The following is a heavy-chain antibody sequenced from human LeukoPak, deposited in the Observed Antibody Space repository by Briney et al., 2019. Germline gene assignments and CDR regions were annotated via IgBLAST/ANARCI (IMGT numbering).Heavy chain of an antibody. CDR1: GFTFSNYW. V-gene: IGHV3-74*01. CDR2: IKGDGSST. J-gene: IGHJ6*02. D-gene: IGHD2-21*02. Sequence: GGSLRLSCAASGFTFSNYWMHWVRQAPGEALMWVSRIKGDGSSTTYADSVKGRFTISRDNAKNTLYLQMNSLRAEDTAVYYCSRDSLSSCGGDCYSGLDVWGQGTTVTVSS. CDR3: SRDSLSSCGGDCYSGLDV.